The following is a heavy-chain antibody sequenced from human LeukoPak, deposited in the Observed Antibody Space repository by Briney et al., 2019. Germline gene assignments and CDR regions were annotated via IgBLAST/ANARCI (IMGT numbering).Heavy chain of an antibody. CDR3: ARREGHYYYDSSGYFDY. J-gene: IGHJ4*02. CDR1: GGSFSGSY. CDR2: IFSSGTT. D-gene: IGHD3-22*01. V-gene: IGHV4-4*07. Sequence: KPSETLSLTCTVSGGSFSGSYWSWIRQPAGKGLEWIGRIFSSGTTDYNPSLKSRVTISVDRSKNQFSLKLSSVTAADTAVYYCARREGHYYYDSSGYFDYWGQGTLVTVSS.